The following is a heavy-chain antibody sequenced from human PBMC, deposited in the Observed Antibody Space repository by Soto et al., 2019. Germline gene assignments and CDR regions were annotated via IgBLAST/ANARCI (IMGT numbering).Heavy chain of an antibody. D-gene: IGHD2-2*01. J-gene: IGHJ4*01. CDR2: FSLSGTT. Sequence: QVQLQESGPGLMKPSETLSLTCTVSGASITGSFFWSWIRQPAGKGLAWFGRFSLSGTTNYNPSLRSRVTMSADVFKNEFSLRLISVTSADTALYYWARWMTPPAAPAWYYFGSWGHGNLVTVSS. CDR1: GASITGSFF. V-gene: IGHV4-4*07. CDR3: ARWMTPPAAPAWYYFGS.